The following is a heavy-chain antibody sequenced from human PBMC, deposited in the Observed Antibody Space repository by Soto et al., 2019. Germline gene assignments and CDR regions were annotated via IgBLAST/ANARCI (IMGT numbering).Heavy chain of an antibody. Sequence: QITLKESGPTLVKPTQTLTLTCTLSGFSLSASGLAVGWIRQPPGKALEWPALIDWDDDKRYRQSLKSRLTMTKDTSKNQVVHTRSTKDPVDTGAYYCSQMRHYFGSGKHAFDIWGQGTMVTVSS. V-gene: IGHV2-5*02. CDR1: GFSLSASGLA. CDR3: SQMRHYFGSGKHAFDI. D-gene: IGHD3-10*01. CDR2: IDWDDDK. J-gene: IGHJ3*02.